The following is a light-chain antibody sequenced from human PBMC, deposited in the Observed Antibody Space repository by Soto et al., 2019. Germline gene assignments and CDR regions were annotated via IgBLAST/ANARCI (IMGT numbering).Light chain of an antibody. CDR3: QQYGSSPPIT. V-gene: IGKV3-20*01. Sequence: EIVLTQSPGTLSMSPGERATLSCRASLSLSSSYIAWYQQKPGQAPRLLIYGASSRVTGIPDRFSGSGSGTDFTLTISRLEPEDFAVYYCQQYGSSPPITFGQGTRLEI. J-gene: IGKJ5*01. CDR1: LSLSSSY. CDR2: GAS.